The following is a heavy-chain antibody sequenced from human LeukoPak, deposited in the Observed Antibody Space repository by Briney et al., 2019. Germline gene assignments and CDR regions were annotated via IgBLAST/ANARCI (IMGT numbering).Heavy chain of an antibody. CDR3: ARGGLYGDYYFDY. Sequence: GGSLRLSCAASGFTFTSYWMTWVRQAPGKGLEWVANTKHDGSERYYVDSVKGRFTMSRDNVKNSLFLQMDSLRAEDTAVYYCARGGLYGDYYFDYWGQGTLVTVTS. CDR1: GFTFTSYW. D-gene: IGHD2-21*02. J-gene: IGHJ4*02. CDR2: TKHDGSER. V-gene: IGHV3-7*04.